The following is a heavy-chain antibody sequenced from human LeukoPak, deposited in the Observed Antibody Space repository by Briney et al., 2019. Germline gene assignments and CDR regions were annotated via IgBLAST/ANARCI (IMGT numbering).Heavy chain of an antibody. CDR1: GGTFSSYT. V-gene: IGHV1-69*04. CDR2: IIPILGIA. CDR3: ARDIDIVVVPAAMGSWFDP. D-gene: IGHD2-2*01. J-gene: IGHJ5*02. Sequence: SVKVSCKASGGTFSSYTISWVPQAPGQGLEWMGRIIPILGIANYAQKFQGRVTITADKSTSTAYIELSSLRSEDTAVDYCARDIDIVVVPAAMGSWFDPWGQGTLVTVSS.